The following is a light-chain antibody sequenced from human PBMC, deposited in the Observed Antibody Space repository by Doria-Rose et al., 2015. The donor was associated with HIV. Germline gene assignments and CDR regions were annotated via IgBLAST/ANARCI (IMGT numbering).Light chain of an antibody. J-gene: IGKJ3*01. CDR2: WAS. CDR3: QQYYDTPS. V-gene: IGKV4-1*01. Sequence: DIQVTQSPESLGMSLGERATLNCKSNQSLLYTSKNYLAWYQQTPGQPPILLIYWASTRQSGVPARFSGSGSGTDFTLTISSLEAEDVAVYYCQQYYDTPSFGPGTTVDIK. CDR1: QSLLYTSKNY.